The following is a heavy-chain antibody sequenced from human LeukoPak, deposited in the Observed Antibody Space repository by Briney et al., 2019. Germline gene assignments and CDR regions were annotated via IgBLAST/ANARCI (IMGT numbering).Heavy chain of an antibody. CDR3: ARTAIGHSDYSGYYFDY. V-gene: IGHV3-21*01. CDR2: ISGSNSHI. Sequence: GGSLRLSCAASGFTFSSYSMNWVRQAPGKGLEWVSSISGSNSHIYYANSVKGRFTISRGNAQNSLYLQMNGLRAEDTAVYYCARTAIGHSDYSGYYFDYWGQGSLATVSS. J-gene: IGHJ4*02. D-gene: IGHD2-15*01. CDR1: GFTFSSYS.